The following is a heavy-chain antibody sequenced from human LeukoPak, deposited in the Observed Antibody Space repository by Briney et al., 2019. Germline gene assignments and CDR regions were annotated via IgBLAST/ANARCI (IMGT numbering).Heavy chain of an antibody. V-gene: IGHV3-23*01. D-gene: IGHD2-2*01. CDR3: AKAYCSSTSCYFGY. J-gene: IGHJ4*02. CDR2: ISGSGGST. Sequence: GGSLRLSCAASGFPFSNHAMSWVRQPPGKGLEWVSAISGSGGSTYYADSVKGRFTISRDNSKNTLYLQMNSLRAEDTAVYYCAKAYCSSTSCYFGYWGQGTLVTVSS. CDR1: GFPFSNHA.